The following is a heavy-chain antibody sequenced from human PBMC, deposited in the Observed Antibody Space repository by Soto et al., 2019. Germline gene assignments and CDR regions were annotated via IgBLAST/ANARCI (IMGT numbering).Heavy chain of an antibody. Sequence: SXKVSCKASGYSXTGYYMDEVRQAPGQGLEWMGCINPNSGGTKYAQKFQSRVTMTRDTYISTAYMELSRMRSDDKAVYYCASLGGIAAAEDYWGQGTLGTVSS. CDR2: INPNSGGT. J-gene: IGHJ4*02. CDR1: GYSXTGYY. CDR3: ASLGGIAAAEDY. D-gene: IGHD6-13*01. V-gene: IGHV1-2*02.